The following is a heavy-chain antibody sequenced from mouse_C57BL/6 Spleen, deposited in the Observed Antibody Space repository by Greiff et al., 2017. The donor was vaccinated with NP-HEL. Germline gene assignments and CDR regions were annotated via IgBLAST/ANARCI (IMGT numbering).Heavy chain of an antibody. CDR3: AREYGYLYYFDY. CDR2: INPNNGGT. CDR1: GYTFTDYN. J-gene: IGHJ2*01. Sequence: VQLQQSGPELVKPGASVKMSCKASGYTFTDYNMHWVKQSHGKSLEWIGYINPNNGGTSYNQKFKGKATLTVNKSSSTAYMELRSLTSEDSAVYYCAREYGYLYYFDYWGQGTTLTVSS. V-gene: IGHV1-22*01. D-gene: IGHD2-2*01.